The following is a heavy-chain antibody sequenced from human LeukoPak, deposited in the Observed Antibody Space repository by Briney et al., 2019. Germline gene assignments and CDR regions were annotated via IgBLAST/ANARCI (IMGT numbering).Heavy chain of an antibody. D-gene: IGHD6-13*01. Sequence: GAAVRVSCTASGFTFTSSTMQWVRQARGQGGEWIGWIVVGSGNTNYTQKFQERVTITRGMLTSTAYIELTSLRPEDPAVYSCARIYSSSSWGQGTLATVSS. CDR2: IVVGSGNT. V-gene: IGHV1-58*02. CDR3: ARIYSSSS. J-gene: IGHJ4*02. CDR1: GFTFTSST.